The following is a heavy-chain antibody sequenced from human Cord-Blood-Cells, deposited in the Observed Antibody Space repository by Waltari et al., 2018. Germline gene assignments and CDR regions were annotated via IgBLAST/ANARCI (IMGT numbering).Heavy chain of an antibody. Sequence: QVQLQESGPGLVKPSETLSLTCAVSGYSISSGYYWGWIRQPPGKGLEWIWSIYHSGSTYYNPFLKSRGTISVDTSKNQFSLKLGSVTAADTAVYYCARDPDIVELPRGWFDPWGQGTLVTVSS. CDR1: GYSISSGYY. J-gene: IGHJ5*02. D-gene: IGHD2-15*01. V-gene: IGHV4-38-2*02. CDR2: IYHSGST. CDR3: ARDPDIVELPRGWFDP.